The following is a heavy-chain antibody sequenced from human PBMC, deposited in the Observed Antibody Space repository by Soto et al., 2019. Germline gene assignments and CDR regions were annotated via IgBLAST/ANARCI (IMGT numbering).Heavy chain of an antibody. Sequence: PSETLSLTCTVSGASVSSGNQYWSWIRQPPGKRLEWIGFIYNSVITNYNPSLKSRVTISVDTSKNQFSLKLSSVTAADTAVYYCARGLMTGSPYSGGWYYFDYWGQGTLVTVSS. CDR3: ARGLMTGSPYSGGWYYFDY. CDR1: GASVSSGNQY. V-gene: IGHV4-61*01. J-gene: IGHJ4*02. CDR2: IYNSVIT. D-gene: IGHD1-26*01.